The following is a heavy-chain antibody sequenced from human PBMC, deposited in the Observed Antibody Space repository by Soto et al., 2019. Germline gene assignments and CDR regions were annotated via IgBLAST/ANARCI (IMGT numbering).Heavy chain of an antibody. V-gene: IGHV1-2*04. CDR2: INPNSGGT. Sequence: QVQLVQSGAEVKKPGASVKVSCKASGYTFTGYYMHWVRQAPGQGLEWMGWINPNSGGTNYGQKFQGWVTMTRDTSISTAYMELSRLRSDDTAVYYCAGEQAAVAGFYGMDVWGQGTTVTVSS. J-gene: IGHJ6*02. D-gene: IGHD6-19*01. CDR1: GYTFTGYY. CDR3: AGEQAAVAGFYGMDV.